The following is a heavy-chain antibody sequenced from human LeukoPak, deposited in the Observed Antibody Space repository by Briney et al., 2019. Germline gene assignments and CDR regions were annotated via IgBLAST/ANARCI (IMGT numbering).Heavy chain of an antibody. Sequence: PGGSLRLSCGASGFTFGSYSMNWVRQAPGKGLEWVSSISSSSSYIYYADSVKGRFTISRDNAKNSLYLQMNGLRAEDTAVYYCARGGNKIPFDYWGQGTLVTVSS. V-gene: IGHV3-21*01. CDR1: GFTFGSYS. J-gene: IGHJ4*02. CDR2: ISSSSSYI. CDR3: ARGGNKIPFDY. D-gene: IGHD1/OR15-1a*01.